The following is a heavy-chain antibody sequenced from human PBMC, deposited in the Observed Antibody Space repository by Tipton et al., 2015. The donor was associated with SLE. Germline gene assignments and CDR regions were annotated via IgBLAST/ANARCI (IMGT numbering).Heavy chain of an antibody. CDR1: GYSISSGYY. CDR3: ASGEGDPKYFDY. J-gene: IGHJ4*02. CDR2: FYRSGST. D-gene: IGHD3-16*01. Sequence: TLSLTCTVSGYSISSGYYWGWIRQPPGKGLEWIGIFYRSGSTYYNPSLKSRVTISVDTSKNQFSLKLSSVTAADTAVYYCASGEGDPKYFDYWGQGTLVTVSS. V-gene: IGHV4-38-2*02.